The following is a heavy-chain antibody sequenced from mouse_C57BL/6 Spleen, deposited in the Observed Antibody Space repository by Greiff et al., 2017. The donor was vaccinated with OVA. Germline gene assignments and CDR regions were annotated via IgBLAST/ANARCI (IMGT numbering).Heavy chain of an antibody. J-gene: IGHJ2*01. Sequence: VKLQESGPELVKPGASVKISCKASGYTFTDYYINWVKQRPGQGLEWIGWIFPGSGSTYYNEKFKGKATLTVDKSSSTAYMLLSGLTSEDSAVYFCARRGYYGSSYYFDYWGQGTTLTVSS. D-gene: IGHD1-1*01. CDR3: ARRGYYGSSYYFDY. CDR2: IFPGSGST. V-gene: IGHV1-75*01. CDR1: GYTFTDYY.